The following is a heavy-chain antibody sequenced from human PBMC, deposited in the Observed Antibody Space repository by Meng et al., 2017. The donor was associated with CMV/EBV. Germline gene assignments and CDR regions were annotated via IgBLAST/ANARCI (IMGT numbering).Heavy chain of an antibody. Sequence: GESLKISCKGSGYSFTSYWIGWVRQMPGKGLEWMGIIYPGDSDTRYSPSFQGQVTISADKSISTAYLQWSSLKASDTAMYYCARLGEYCSSTSCYTYYYYYGMDVWGQGTTVTVSS. V-gene: IGHV5-51*01. CDR1: GYSFTSYW. J-gene: IGHJ6*02. D-gene: IGHD2-2*02. CDR3: ARLGEYCSSTSCYTYYYYYGMDV. CDR2: IYPGDSDT.